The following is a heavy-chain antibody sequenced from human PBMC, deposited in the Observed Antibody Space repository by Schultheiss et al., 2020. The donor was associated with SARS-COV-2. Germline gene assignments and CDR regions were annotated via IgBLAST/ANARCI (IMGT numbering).Heavy chain of an antibody. CDR3: ARDSDSRCSSTSCYTNWFDP. CDR1: GFTFSSYA. V-gene: IGHV3-30*07. CDR2: ISYDGSNK. D-gene: IGHD2-2*02. J-gene: IGHJ5*02. Sequence: GGSLRLSCAASGFTFSSYAMHWVRQAPGKGLEWVAVISYDGSNKYYADSVKGRFTISRDNSKNTLYLQMNSLRAEDTAVYYCARDSDSRCSSTSCYTNWFDPWGQGTLVTVSS.